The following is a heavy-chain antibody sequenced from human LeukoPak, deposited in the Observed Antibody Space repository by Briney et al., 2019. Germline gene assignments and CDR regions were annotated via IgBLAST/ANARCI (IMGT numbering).Heavy chain of an antibody. Sequence: GESLKISCKGSGYTFSNYWIGWVRQMPGKGLEWMGIINPSGGSTSYAQKFQGRVTMTRDMSTSTVYMELSSLRSEDTAVYYCARGLYSYGFVDYMDVWGKGTTVTVSS. CDR2: INPSGGST. CDR1: GYTFSNYW. D-gene: IGHD5-18*01. J-gene: IGHJ6*03. V-gene: IGHV1-46*01. CDR3: ARGLYSYGFVDYMDV.